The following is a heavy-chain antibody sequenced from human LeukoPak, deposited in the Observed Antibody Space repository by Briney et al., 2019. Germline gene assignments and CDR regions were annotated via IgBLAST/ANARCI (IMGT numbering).Heavy chain of an antibody. D-gene: IGHD2-2*01. J-gene: IGHJ3*01. Sequence: PGGSLRLSCAASGFTFSSYSMNWVRQAPGKGLEWVSSISTSSSYINYADSVKGRFAVSRDNAKNSLYLQMNSLRVEDTAVYYCARDDTHCSSRICYDAFDFWGQGTMVSVSS. CDR3: ARDDTHCSSRICYDAFDF. CDR2: ISTSSSYI. CDR1: GFTFSSYS. V-gene: IGHV3-21*06.